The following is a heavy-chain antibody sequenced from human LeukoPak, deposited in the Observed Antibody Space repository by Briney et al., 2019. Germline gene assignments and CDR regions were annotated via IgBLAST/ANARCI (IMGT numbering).Heavy chain of an antibody. CDR3: ARGTAAAVGYYYYYMDV. D-gene: IGHD6-13*01. CDR2: IYYSGST. J-gene: IGHJ6*03. Sequence: SETLSLTCTVSGGSISSYYWSWIRQPPGKGLEWIGYIYYSGSTNYNPSLKSRVTISVDTSKNQFSLKLSSVTAADTAVYYCARGTAAAVGYYYYYMDVWGKGTTVTISS. V-gene: IGHV4-59*01. CDR1: GGSISSYY.